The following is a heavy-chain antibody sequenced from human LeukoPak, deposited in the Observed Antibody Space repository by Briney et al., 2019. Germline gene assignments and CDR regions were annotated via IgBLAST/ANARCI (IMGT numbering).Heavy chain of an antibody. Sequence: SETLSLTCTVSGGSFSSSNWWSWVRQSPEKRLEWIGQIYHSGSTNYNPSLKSRLTISVDKSKNQFSLRLSSVTAADTAVYYCTRDPVGSGWYDYWGQGTLVTVSS. D-gene: IGHD6-19*01. CDR1: GGSFSSSNW. CDR3: TRDPVGSGWYDY. J-gene: IGHJ4*02. V-gene: IGHV4-4*02. CDR2: IYHSGST.